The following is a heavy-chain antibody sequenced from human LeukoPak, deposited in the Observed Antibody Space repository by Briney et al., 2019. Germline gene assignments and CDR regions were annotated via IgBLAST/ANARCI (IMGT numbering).Heavy chain of an antibody. V-gene: IGHV4-34*01. Sequence: SETLSLTCAVYGGSFSGYYWSWIRQPPGKGLECIGEINHSGSTNYNPSLKSRVPISVDTPKNQVSLKLSSVTAADTAVYYCARGMAVAQGDYWGQGTLVTVSS. D-gene: IGHD6-19*01. CDR1: GGSFSGYY. J-gene: IGHJ4*02. CDR3: ARGMAVAQGDY. CDR2: INHSGST.